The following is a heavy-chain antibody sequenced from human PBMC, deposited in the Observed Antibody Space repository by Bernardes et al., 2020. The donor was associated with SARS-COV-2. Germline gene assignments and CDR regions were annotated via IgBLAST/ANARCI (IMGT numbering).Heavy chain of an antibody. Sequence: GSLRLSCAASVFPFSNYAMSWVRQAPGKGLEWVSAISGSGSGGGTYYADSVKGRFTISRDNSKNTLYLQMNSLRAEDTAIYYCAKGIFGVVMIYYFDYWGQGTLVTVSS. CDR3: AKGIFGVVMIYYFDY. D-gene: IGHD3-3*01. CDR2: ISGSGSGGGT. J-gene: IGHJ4*02. V-gene: IGHV3-23*01. CDR1: VFPFSNYA.